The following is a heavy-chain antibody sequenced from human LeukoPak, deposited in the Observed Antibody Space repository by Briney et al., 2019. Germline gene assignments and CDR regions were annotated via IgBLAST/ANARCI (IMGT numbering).Heavy chain of an antibody. D-gene: IGHD6-13*01. J-gene: IGHJ5*02. V-gene: IGHV3-21*01. CDR2: ISSSSSYI. Sequence: GGSLRLSCAASGFTFSSYSMNWVRQAPGKGLEWVSSISSSSSYIYYADSVKGRFTISRDNAKNSMYLQMNSLRAEDTAVYYCAGGHHSSSWYLDWFDPWGQGTLVTVSS. CDR1: GFTFSSYS. CDR3: AGGHHSSSWYLDWFDP.